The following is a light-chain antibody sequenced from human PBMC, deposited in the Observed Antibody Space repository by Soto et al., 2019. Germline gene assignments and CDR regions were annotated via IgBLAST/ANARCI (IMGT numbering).Light chain of an antibody. CDR2: LGS. Sequence: MTQSPSSLSASVGDRVTITCQASQDISNYLDWYLQKPGQSPQLLIYLGSIRASGVPDRFSGSASGTDFTLKISRVEAEDVGIYYCMQTLRMWTFGQGPRWIS. CDR3: MQTLRMWT. J-gene: IGKJ1*01. V-gene: IGKV2-28*01. CDR1: QDISNY.